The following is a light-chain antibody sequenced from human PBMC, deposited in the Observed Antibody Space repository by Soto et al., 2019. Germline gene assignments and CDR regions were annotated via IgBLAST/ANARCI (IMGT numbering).Light chain of an antibody. V-gene: IGKV3-20*01. CDR2: GAS. J-gene: IGKJ1*01. CDR3: QKYVTYPWT. CDR1: QRVISSY. Sequence: IVLTQSPGTLSLSPGEAATLSCRASQRVISSYLAWFQQRPGRAPRLLIYGASKRATGIPDRFTGSGSGTDFALTISRLEPEDFAFYYCQKYVTYPWTFGQGTKVEIK.